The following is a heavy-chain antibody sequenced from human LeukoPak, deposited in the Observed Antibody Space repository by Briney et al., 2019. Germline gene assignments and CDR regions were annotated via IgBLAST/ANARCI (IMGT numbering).Heavy chain of an antibody. Sequence: GGSLRLSCAASGFTFSSYAMHWVRQAPGKGLEWVAVISYDGRNKYYADSVKGRFTISRDNSKNTLYLQMNSLRAEDTAVYYCAREITDGSGSYYNTEKDYWGQGTLVTVSS. CDR2: ISYDGRNK. CDR3: AREITDGSGSYYNTEKDY. D-gene: IGHD3-10*01. V-gene: IGHV3-30*04. J-gene: IGHJ4*02. CDR1: GFTFSSYA.